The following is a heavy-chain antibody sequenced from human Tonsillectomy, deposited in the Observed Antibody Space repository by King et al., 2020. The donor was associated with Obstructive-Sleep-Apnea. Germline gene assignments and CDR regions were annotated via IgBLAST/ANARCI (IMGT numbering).Heavy chain of an antibody. Sequence: QLVQSGGGVVQPGGSLRLSCAASGFTFSSYGMHWVRQAPGKGLEWVAFIRYDGSNKYYADSVKGRFTISRDNSKNTLYLQMNSLGAEETAMYYCEGVGPTQDYWGQGTLVTVSS. V-gene: IGHV3-30*02. D-gene: IGHD1-26*01. CDR3: EGVGPTQDY. CDR2: IRYDGSNK. CDR1: GFTFSSYG. J-gene: IGHJ4*02.